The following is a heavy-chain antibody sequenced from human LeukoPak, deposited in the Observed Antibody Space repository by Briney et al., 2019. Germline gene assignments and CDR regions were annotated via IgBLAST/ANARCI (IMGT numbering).Heavy chain of an antibody. Sequence: GSSVKVSCKASGGTFSSYAISWVRQAPGQGLEWMGRIIPIFGIANYAQKFQGRVTITADKSTSTAYMELSSLRSEDTAVYYCARDAAIAAAGGVYFDYWGQGILVTVSS. V-gene: IGHV1-69*04. CDR3: ARDAAIAAAGGVYFDY. CDR1: GGTFSSYA. D-gene: IGHD6-13*01. J-gene: IGHJ4*02. CDR2: IIPIFGIA.